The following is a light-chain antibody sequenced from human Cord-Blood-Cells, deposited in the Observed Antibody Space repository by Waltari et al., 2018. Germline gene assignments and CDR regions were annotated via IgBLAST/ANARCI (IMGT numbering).Light chain of an antibody. Sequence: QSVLTQPPSAYGTPGQRVTISCSGSSSNIGSNYVYWYQQLPGTAPKLLIYRNTQRPSGVPDRFSGSKSGTSASLAISGLRSEDEADYYCAAWDDSLSGPVFGGGTKLTVL. CDR1: SSNIGSNY. J-gene: IGLJ3*02. CDR2: RNT. CDR3: AAWDDSLSGPV. V-gene: IGLV1-47*01.